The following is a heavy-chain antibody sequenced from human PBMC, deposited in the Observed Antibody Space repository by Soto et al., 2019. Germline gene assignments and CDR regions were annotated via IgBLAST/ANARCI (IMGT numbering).Heavy chain of an antibody. CDR3: ARDYYLPPAKGMDV. CDR2: IYYSGTT. V-gene: IGHV4-31*03. D-gene: IGHD1-26*01. J-gene: IGHJ6*02. Sequence: QVQLQESGPGLVKPSQTLSLTCTVSGGSISTGGYYWSWIRQHPGKGLEWIGFIYYSGTTYYNPSLKSRVTISVDTSKNQFSLNLSSVTAADTAGYYCARDYYLPPAKGMDVWGQGTTVTVSS. CDR1: GGSISTGGYY.